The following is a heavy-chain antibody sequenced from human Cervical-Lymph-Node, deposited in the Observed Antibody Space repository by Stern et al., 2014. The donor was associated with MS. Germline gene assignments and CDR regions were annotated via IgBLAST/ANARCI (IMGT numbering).Heavy chain of an antibody. D-gene: IGHD6-19*01. CDR1: GFTFSSYS. CDR3: ARDHGYSSGWYRGVDY. Sequence: EVQLVESGGGLVQPGGSLRLSCAASGFTFSSYSMNWVRQAPGKGLEWVSYISSSSSTIYYADSVKGRFTIYRDNAKNSLYLQMNSLRDDDTAVYYCARDHGYSSGWYRGVDYWGQGTLVTVSS. J-gene: IGHJ4*02. V-gene: IGHV3-48*02. CDR2: ISSSSSTI.